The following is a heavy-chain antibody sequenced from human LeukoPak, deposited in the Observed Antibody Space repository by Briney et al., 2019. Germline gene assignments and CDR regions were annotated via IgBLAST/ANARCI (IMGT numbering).Heavy chain of an antibody. CDR2: ISSSGSTI. Sequence: PGGSLRLSCAASGFTFSSYEMNWVRQAPGKGLEWVSYISSSGSTIYYADSVKGRFTISRDNAKNSLYLQMNSLRAEDTAVYYCARVRVGYNPLYYFDYWGQGTLVTVSS. J-gene: IGHJ4*02. D-gene: IGHD5-24*01. V-gene: IGHV3-48*03. CDR3: ARVRVGYNPLYYFDY. CDR1: GFTFSSYE.